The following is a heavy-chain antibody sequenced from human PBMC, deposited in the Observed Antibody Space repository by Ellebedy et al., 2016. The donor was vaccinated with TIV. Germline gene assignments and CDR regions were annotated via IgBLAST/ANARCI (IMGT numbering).Heavy chain of an antibody. CDR3: ATATGEVNYFDY. V-gene: IGHV3-48*04. D-gene: IGHD3-16*01. Sequence: GESLKISCAASGFSFSSYTMNWARQAPGKGLEWISYISRSGTTTSYADSVKGRFTITRDNTKNSLYLQIDSLTAEDTAMYYCATATGEVNYFDYWGQGTLVTVSS. CDR1: GFSFSSYT. J-gene: IGHJ4*02. CDR2: ISRSGTTT.